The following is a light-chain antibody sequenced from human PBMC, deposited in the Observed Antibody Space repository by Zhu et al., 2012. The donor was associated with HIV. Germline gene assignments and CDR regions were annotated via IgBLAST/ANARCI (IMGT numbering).Light chain of an antibody. CDR2: AAS. CDR3: QKYNNAPLT. Sequence: DSQMTQSPVSLSASVGDRVTIICRASQDISNYLAWYQQKPGKVPKLLIYAASTLQSGVPSRFSGSGSGTDFTLTISSLQPEDAATYYCQKYNNAPLTFGGGTKVEIK. V-gene: IGKV1-27*01. J-gene: IGKJ4*01. CDR1: QDISNY.